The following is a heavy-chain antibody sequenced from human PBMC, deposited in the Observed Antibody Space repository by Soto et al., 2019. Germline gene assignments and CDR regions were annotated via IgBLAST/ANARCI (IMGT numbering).Heavy chain of an antibody. CDR1: GGTFSSYT. V-gene: IGHV1-69*02. D-gene: IGHD2-15*01. J-gene: IGHJ2*01. Sequence: SVKVSCKASGGTFSSYTISWVRQAPGQGLEWMGRIIPILGIANYAQKFQGRVTITADKSTSTAYMELSSLRSEDTAVYYCARVGSRGSGGSWNPPWYFDLRGRGILVTVS. CDR3: ARVGSRGSGGSWNPPWYFDL. CDR2: IIPILGIA.